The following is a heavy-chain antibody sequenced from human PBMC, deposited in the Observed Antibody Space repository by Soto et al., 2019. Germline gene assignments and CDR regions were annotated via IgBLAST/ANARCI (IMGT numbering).Heavy chain of an antibody. J-gene: IGHJ4*02. V-gene: IGHV3-23*01. CDR1: GFTFTSYA. Sequence: EVQLLESGGGLVQPEGSLRLSCAASGFTFTSYAMSWVRQAPGKGLEWVSAISGSGGSTYYADSVKGRFTISRDNSKNTLYLQMNSLRAEDTAVYYCARHSGYGVLGDYWGQGTLVTVSS. CDR3: ARHSGYGVLGDY. D-gene: IGHD5-12*01. CDR2: ISGSGGST.